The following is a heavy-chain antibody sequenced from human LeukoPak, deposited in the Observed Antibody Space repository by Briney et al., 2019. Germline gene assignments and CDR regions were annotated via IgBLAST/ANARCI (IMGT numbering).Heavy chain of an antibody. V-gene: IGHV3-20*04. J-gene: IGHJ4*02. CDR2: INWNGGST. D-gene: IGHD3-10*01. CDR1: GFTFVDYG. CDR3: ARDRRPMVRGYFDY. Sequence: GGSLRLSCAASGFTFVDYGMSWVRQAPGKGLEWVSGINWNGGSTGYADSVKGRFTISRDNAKNSLYLQMNSLRAEDTALYYCARDRRPMVRGYFDYWGQGTLVTVSS.